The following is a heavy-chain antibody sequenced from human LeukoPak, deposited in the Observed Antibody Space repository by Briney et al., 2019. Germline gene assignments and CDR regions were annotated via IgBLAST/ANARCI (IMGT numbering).Heavy chain of an antibody. CDR3: ARDLFSPVTPGFDP. D-gene: IGHD4-23*01. CDR2: SIPIFGTA. V-gene: IGHV1-69*05. Sequence: GASVKVSCKASGGTFSSYAISWVRQAPGQGLEWMGGSIPIFGTANYAQKFQGRVTITTDESTSTAYMELSSLRSEDTAVYYCARDLFSPVTPGFDPWGQGTLVTVSS. J-gene: IGHJ5*02. CDR1: GGTFSSYA.